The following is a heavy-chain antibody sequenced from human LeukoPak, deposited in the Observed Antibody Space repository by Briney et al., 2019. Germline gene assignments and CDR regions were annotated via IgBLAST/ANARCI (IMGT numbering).Heavy chain of an antibody. CDR1: GFTFSSYA. J-gene: IGHJ4*02. Sequence: GGSLRLSCAASGFTFSSYAMSWVRQAPGKGLEWVSSTSNSGGSTYYADSVKGRFTISRDNSRKTLYLQMDSLRAEDTAVYYCAKDPHRGIFDYWGQGTLVTVSS. CDR3: AKDPHRGIFDY. D-gene: IGHD1-1*01. CDR2: TSNSGGST. V-gene: IGHV3-23*01.